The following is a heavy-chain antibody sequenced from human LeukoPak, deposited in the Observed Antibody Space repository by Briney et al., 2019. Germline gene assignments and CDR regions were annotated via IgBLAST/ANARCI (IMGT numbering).Heavy chain of an antibody. D-gene: IGHD3-22*01. CDR3: ARDRRLSSGYYAFDI. CDR2: IYYSGTT. J-gene: IGHJ3*02. CDR1: GGSISSYY. V-gene: IGHV4-59*12. Sequence: PSETLSLTCTVSGGSISSYYWSWIRQPPGKGLEWIGSIYYSGTTYYNPSLKSRVTISVDTSKNQFSLKLSSVTAADTAVYYCARDRRLSSGYYAFDIWGQGTMVTVSS.